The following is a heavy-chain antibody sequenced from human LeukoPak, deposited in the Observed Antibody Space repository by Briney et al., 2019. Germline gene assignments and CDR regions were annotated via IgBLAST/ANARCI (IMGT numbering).Heavy chain of an antibody. CDR2: ISGSGGST. V-gene: IGHV3-23*01. CDR1: GFTFSSYA. CDR3: ARTSYSSGWYYFDY. Sequence: GGSLRLSCAASGFTFSSYAMSWVRQAPGKGLEWVSAISGSGGSTYYADSVKGRFTISRDNSKNTLYLQMNSLRAEDTAVYYCARTSYSSGWYYFDYWGQGTLVTVSS. J-gene: IGHJ4*02. D-gene: IGHD6-19*01.